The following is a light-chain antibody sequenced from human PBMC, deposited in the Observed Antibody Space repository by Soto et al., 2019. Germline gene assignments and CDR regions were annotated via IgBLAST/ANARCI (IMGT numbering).Light chain of an antibody. CDR1: SSNIGAGYD. CDR2: GNS. Sequence: QSLLTQPPSVSGGPGERVTISCTGSSSNIGAGYDVHWYQQLPGTAPKVLIYGNSNRPSGVPDRFSGSKSGTSASLAITGLQAEDEADYYCQSYDSSLSGYVFGTGTKVTVL. V-gene: IGLV1-40*01. J-gene: IGLJ1*01. CDR3: QSYDSSLSGYV.